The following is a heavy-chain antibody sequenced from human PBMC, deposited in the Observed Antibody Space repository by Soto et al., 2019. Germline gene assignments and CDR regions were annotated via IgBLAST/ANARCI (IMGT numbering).Heavy chain of an antibody. V-gene: IGHV1-69*13. Sequence: SVKVSCKASGGTFSSYAISWVRQAPGQGLEWMGGIIPIFGTANYAQKFQGRVTITADESTSTAYMELSSLRSEDTAVYYCARDLLGYCSGGSCYPMDVWGQGTTVTVSS. CDR3: ARDLLGYCSGGSCYPMDV. D-gene: IGHD2-15*01. CDR2: IIPIFGTA. CDR1: GGTFSSYA. J-gene: IGHJ6*02.